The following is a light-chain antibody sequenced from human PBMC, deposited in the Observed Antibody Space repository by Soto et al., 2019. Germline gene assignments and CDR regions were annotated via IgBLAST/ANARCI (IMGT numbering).Light chain of an antibody. V-gene: IGKV3-11*01. J-gene: IGKJ2*01. CDR3: QQRSSWPPYT. CDR2: DAS. Sequence: EIVWTQSPATVSLSPGERSTLSCRASQTVNTYLAWYQQKPGQAPRLLIYDASSRATGIPARFTGSGSGTDFTLTISSLEPEDFAVYYCQQRSSWPPYTFGQGTKVDIK. CDR1: QTVNTY.